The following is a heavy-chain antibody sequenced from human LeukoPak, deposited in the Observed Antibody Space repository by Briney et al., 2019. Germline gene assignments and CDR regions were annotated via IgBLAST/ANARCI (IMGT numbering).Heavy chain of an antibody. Sequence: PGGSLRLSCAASGFSFSNYWMIWVRQAPGKGLEWVANIKQDGSEKYYLDSVEGRFTISRDNAKNSLYLQMNSLRAEDTAVYYCAREVRGWEFYYYYYCMDVWGKGTTVTISS. CDR1: GFSFSNYW. CDR3: AREVRGWEFYYYYYCMDV. V-gene: IGHV3-7*01. J-gene: IGHJ6*03. CDR2: IKQDGSEK. D-gene: IGHD6-19*01.